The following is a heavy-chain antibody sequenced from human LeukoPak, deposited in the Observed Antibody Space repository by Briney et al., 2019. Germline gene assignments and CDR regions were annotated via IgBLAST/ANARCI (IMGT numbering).Heavy chain of an antibody. CDR2: ISGSGGST. Sequence: GGSLRLSCAASGFTFSSYAMNWVRQAPGKGLEWVSGISGSGGSTYYADSVKGRFTISRDNAKNSLYLQMNSLRAEDTAVYYCARDLVATSDYWGQGTLVTVSS. V-gene: IGHV3-23*01. D-gene: IGHD5-12*01. CDR3: ARDLVATSDY. J-gene: IGHJ4*02. CDR1: GFTFSSYA.